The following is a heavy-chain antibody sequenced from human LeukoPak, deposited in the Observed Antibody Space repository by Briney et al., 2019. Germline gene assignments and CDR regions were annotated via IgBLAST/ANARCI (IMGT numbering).Heavy chain of an antibody. J-gene: IGHJ5*02. D-gene: IGHD3-3*01. CDR3: ARERITLFGLEWFDP. CDR2: IYTSGST. Sequence: SETLSLTCTVSGGSISSYYWSWIRQPAGKGLEWIGRIYTSGSTNYNPSLKSRVTMSVDTSKNQFSLKLSSVTAADTAVYYCARERITLFGLEWFDPWGQGTLVTVSS. V-gene: IGHV4-4*07. CDR1: GGSISSYY.